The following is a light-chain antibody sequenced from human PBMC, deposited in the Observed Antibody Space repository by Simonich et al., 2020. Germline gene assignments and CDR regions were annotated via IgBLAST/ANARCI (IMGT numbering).Light chain of an antibody. J-gene: IGLJ2*01. CDR1: SSDVGSYNL. Sequence: QSALTQPASVSGSPGQSITISCTGTSSDVGSYNLVSGYQQHPGKAPKLMLYEGSKRPSGVSNRFAGSKSGNTASLTISGLQAEDEADYYCCSYAGSSTVVFGGGTKLTVL. V-gene: IGLV2-23*01. CDR2: EGS. CDR3: CSYAGSSTVV.